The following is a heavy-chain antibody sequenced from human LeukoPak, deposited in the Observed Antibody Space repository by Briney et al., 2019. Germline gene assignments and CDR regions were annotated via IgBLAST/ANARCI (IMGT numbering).Heavy chain of an antibody. V-gene: IGHV6-1*01. D-gene: IGHD6-19*01. CDR1: GDSGSINSAA. Sequence: SQTLSLTFAISGDSGSINSAAWNWIRQSPARGLEWLGSTYYRAKWYNDYAVNVKSLITINTDKAKNQFSLQLNSVTPEDTAVYYCAKGSALFDPWGQGTLVTVSS. CDR3: AKGSALFDP. J-gene: IGHJ5*02. CDR2: TYYRAKWYN.